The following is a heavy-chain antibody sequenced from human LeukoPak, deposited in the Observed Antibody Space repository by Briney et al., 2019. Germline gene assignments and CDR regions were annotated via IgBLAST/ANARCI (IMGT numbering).Heavy chain of an antibody. CDR1: GFTFSSYS. D-gene: IGHD1-14*01. J-gene: IGHJ3*02. Sequence: GGSLRPSCAASGFTFSSYSMYCVRQAPGKGLEWVSYISHSGSIRYYADSVKGRFTISRDNGQSSLYLQLNSLRDEDTALYYCARARMCAFDIWGQGTMVTVSS. CDR3: ARARMCAFDI. CDR2: ISHSGSIR. V-gene: IGHV3-48*02.